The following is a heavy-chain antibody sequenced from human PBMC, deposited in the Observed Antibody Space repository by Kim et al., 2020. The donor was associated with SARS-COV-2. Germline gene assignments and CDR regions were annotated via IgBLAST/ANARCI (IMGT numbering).Heavy chain of an antibody. D-gene: IGHD3-3*01. CDR3: TTGRLTTYGMDV. V-gene: IGHV3-15*06. Sequence: NNAAPVKGRFTISRDDSKNTLYLQMNSLKTEDTAVYYCTTGRLTTYGMDVWGQGTTVTVSS. J-gene: IGHJ6*02.